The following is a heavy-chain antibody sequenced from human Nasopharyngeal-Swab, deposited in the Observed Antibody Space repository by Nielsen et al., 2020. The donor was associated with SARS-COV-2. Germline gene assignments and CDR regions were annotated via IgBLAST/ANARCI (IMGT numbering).Heavy chain of an antibody. CDR2: INHSGST. D-gene: IGHD5-18*01. CDR1: GGSFRGYY. V-gene: IGHV4-34*01. Sequence: SETLSLTCAVYGGSFRGYYWSWIRQPPGKGLEWIGEINHSGSTNYNPSLKSRVPISVDTSKNQFSLKLSSVTAADTAVYYCARHTANTEDWGQGTLVTVSS. CDR3: ARHTANTED. J-gene: IGHJ4*02.